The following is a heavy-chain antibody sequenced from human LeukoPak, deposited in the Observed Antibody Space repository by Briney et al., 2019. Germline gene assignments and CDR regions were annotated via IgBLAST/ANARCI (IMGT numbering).Heavy chain of an antibody. CDR3: ARAAGQWLATYYFDY. Sequence: GGSLRLSCAASGFTFSSYWMHWVRQAPGKGLVWVSRINSDGSSTSYADSVKGRFTISRDNAKNTLYLQMNSLRAEDTAVYYCARAAGQWLATYYFDYWGQGTLVTVSS. V-gene: IGHV3-74*01. D-gene: IGHD6-19*01. CDR2: INSDGSST. J-gene: IGHJ4*02. CDR1: GFTFSSYW.